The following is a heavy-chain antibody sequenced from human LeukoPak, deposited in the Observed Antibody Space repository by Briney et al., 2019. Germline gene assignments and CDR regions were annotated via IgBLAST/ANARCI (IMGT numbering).Heavy chain of an antibody. D-gene: IGHD4-17*01. CDR3: ARGRTLRGGDDY. CDR1: GGSISSYY. J-gene: IGHJ4*02. CDR2: IYYSGST. Sequence: SETLSLTCTVSGGSISSYYWSWIRQPPGKGLEWIGYIYYSGSTNYNPSLKSRVTISVDTSKNQFSLKLSSVTAADTAVYYCARGRTLRGGDDYWGQGTLVTVSS. V-gene: IGHV4-59*01.